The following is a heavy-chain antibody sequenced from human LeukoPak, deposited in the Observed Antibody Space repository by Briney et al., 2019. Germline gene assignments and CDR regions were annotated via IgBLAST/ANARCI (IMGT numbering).Heavy chain of an antibody. CDR3: AKELTYGSGSYYPDY. CDR2: ISSSSSYI. J-gene: IGHJ4*02. D-gene: IGHD3-10*01. V-gene: IGHV3-21*01. Sequence: GGSLRLSCAASGFTFSSYSMNWVRQAPGKGLEWVSSISSSSSYIYYADSVKGRFTISRDNSKNTLYLQMNSLRAEDTAVYYCAKELTYGSGSYYPDYWGQGTLVTVSS. CDR1: GFTFSSYS.